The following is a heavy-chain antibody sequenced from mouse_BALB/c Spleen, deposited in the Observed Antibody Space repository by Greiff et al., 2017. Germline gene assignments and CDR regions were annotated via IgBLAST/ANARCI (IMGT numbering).Heavy chain of an antibody. D-gene: IGHD1-1*01. V-gene: IGHV5-6*01. Sequence: EVNVVESGGDLVKPGGSLKLSCAASGFTFSSYGMSWVRQTPDKRLEWVATISSGGSYTYYPDSVKGRFTISRDNAKNTLYLQMSSLKSEDTAMYYCARFYYGSSNWGQGTTLTVSS. J-gene: IGHJ2*01. CDR2: ISSGGSYT. CDR1: GFTFSSYG. CDR3: ARFYYGSSN.